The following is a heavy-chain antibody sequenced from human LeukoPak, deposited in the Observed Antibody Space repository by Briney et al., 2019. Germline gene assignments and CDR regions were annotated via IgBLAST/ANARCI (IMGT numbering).Heavy chain of an antibody. Sequence: KPSETLSLTCTVSGGSISSYYWSWIRQPPGQGLEWIGYIYTSGSTNYNPSPKSRVTISVDTSKNQFSLKLSSVTAADTAVYYCARRSYYSNYPIFDYWGQGTLVTVSS. V-gene: IGHV4-4*09. CDR1: GGSISSYY. J-gene: IGHJ4*02. CDR2: IYTSGST. CDR3: ARRSYYSNYPIFDY. D-gene: IGHD4-11*01.